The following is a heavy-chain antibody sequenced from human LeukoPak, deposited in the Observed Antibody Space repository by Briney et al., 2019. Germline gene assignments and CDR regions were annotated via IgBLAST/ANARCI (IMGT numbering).Heavy chain of an antibody. J-gene: IGHJ6*02. CDR2: IYYSGST. CDR3: ARLVVVPAAIRGYYYYGMDV. D-gene: IGHD2-2*02. V-gene: IGHV4-61*08. Sequence: SSETLSLTCTVSGGSISSGGYSWSWIRQPPGKGLEWIGYIYYSGSTNYNPSLKSRVTISVDTSKNQFSLKLSSVTAADTAVYYCARLVVVPAAIRGYYYYGMDVWGQGTTVTVSS. CDR1: GGSISSGGYS.